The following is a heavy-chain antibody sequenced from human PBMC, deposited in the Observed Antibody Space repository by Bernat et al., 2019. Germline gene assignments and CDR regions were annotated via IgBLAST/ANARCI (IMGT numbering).Heavy chain of an antibody. V-gene: IGHV3-30-3*01. D-gene: IGHD6-13*01. CDR3: ASDRSSSWYSLISYYFDY. CDR2: ISYDGSNK. Sequence: QVQLVESGGGVVQPGRSLRLSCAASGFTFSSYAMHWVRQAPGKGLEWVAVISYDGSNKYYADSVKGRFTISRDNSKNTLYLQMNSLRAEDTAVYYCASDRSSSWYSLISYYFDYWGQGTLVTVSS. J-gene: IGHJ4*02. CDR1: GFTFSSYA.